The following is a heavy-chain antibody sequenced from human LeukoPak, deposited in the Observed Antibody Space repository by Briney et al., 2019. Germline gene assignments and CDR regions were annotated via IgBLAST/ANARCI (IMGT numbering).Heavy chain of an antibody. CDR3: TRRAVGATDY. Sequence: AETLALTCAVSGYSISSGYYWGWTGPAPGKGMKGIRSINPSGSSYYNTSPKSRVTISVNTSKKQITLKLNSVTAADSAVYYCTRRAVGATDYWGQGTLVTVSS. J-gene: IGHJ4*02. CDR2: INPSGSS. CDR1: GYSISSGYY. V-gene: IGHV4-38-2*01. D-gene: IGHD1-26*01.